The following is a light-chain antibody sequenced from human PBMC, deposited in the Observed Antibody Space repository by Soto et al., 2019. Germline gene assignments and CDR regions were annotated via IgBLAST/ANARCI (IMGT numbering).Light chain of an antibody. V-gene: IGKV1-5*03. CDR3: QHYNSYSEA. CDR1: QSISNW. Sequence: DMQMTQSPSTLSASVGDRATITCRASQSISNWLAWYQQKPGKAPKLLIYKASTLKSGVPSRFSGSGSGTEFTLTISSLQPDDFATYYCQHYNSYSEAFGQGTKVDIK. J-gene: IGKJ1*01. CDR2: KAS.